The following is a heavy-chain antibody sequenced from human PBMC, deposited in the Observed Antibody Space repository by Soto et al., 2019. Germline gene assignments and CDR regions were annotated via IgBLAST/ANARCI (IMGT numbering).Heavy chain of an antibody. Sequence: GGSLRLSCAASGFTVSSNYMSWVRQAPGKGLEWVSVIYSGGSTYYADSVKGRFTISRDNSKNTLYLQMNSLRAEDTAVYYCARGRVDYYGSGSYSQSDYYYYGMDVWGQGTRVTVSS. D-gene: IGHD3-10*01. CDR1: GFTVSSNY. CDR3: ARGRVDYYGSGSYSQSDYYYYGMDV. V-gene: IGHV3-53*01. CDR2: IYSGGST. J-gene: IGHJ6*02.